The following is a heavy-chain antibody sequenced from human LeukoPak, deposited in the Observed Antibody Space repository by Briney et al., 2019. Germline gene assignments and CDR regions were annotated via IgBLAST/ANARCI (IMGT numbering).Heavy chain of an antibody. CDR3: ARDRQLWLTRTPEPYYYYGMDV. V-gene: IGHV3-30*04. J-gene: IGHJ6*02. CDR1: GFTFSSYA. CDR2: ISYDGSNK. D-gene: IGHD5-18*01. Sequence: GGSLRLSCAASGFTFSSYAMHWVRQAPGKGLEWVAVISYDGSNKYYADSVKGRFTISRDNSKNTLYLQMNSLRAEDTAVYYCARDRQLWLTRTPEPYYYYGMDVWGQGTTVTVSS.